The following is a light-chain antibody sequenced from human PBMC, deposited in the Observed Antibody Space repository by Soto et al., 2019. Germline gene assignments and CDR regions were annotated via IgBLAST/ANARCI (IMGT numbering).Light chain of an antibody. CDR1: QSVTNDY. J-gene: IGKJ5*01. CDR2: GAS. CDR3: QQYGSSPIT. V-gene: IGKV3-20*01. Sequence: EIVLTQSPGTLSLSPGERAKLSCRASQSVTNDYLAWYQHKPGQAPRLLIYGASSGATDIPDRFSGSGSGTDFTLTISRLEPEDFAVYYCQQYGSSPITFGPGTRLEIK.